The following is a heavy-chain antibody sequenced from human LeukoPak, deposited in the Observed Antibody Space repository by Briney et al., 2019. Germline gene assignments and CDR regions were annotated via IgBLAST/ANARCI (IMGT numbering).Heavy chain of an antibody. D-gene: IGHD3-10*01. CDR2: ISYDGSNK. Sequence: GGSLRLSCAASGFTFSSYGTHWVRQAPGKGLEWVAVISYDGSNKYYADSVKGRFTISRDNSKNTLYLQMNSLRAEDTAVYYCAKDADLDYYGSGSPFDYWGQGTLVTVSS. CDR1: GFTFSSYG. V-gene: IGHV3-30*18. CDR3: AKDADLDYYGSGSPFDY. J-gene: IGHJ4*02.